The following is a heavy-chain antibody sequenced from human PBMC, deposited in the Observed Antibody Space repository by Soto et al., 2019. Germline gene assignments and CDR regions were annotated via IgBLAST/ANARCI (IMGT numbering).Heavy chain of an antibody. CDR2: IHAGNGNT. D-gene: IGHD3-10*01. CDR1: GYTFTTYS. J-gene: IGHJ6*04. CDR3: ARGISGSGSYYTTPNYYYYGMDV. V-gene: IGHV1-3*01. Sequence: ASVKVSCKASGYTFTTYSMHWVRQAPGQRXEWMGWIHAGNGNTEHSQKFQGRVTITRDTSASTAYMELSSLRSEDTAVYYCARGISGSGSYYTTPNYYYYGMDVWGKGTTVTVSS.